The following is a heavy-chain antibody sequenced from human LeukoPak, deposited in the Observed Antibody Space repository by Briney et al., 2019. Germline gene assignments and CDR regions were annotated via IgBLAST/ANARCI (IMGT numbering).Heavy chain of an antibody. J-gene: IGHJ2*01. CDR1: GFTFSSYE. D-gene: IGHD2-15*01. CDR3: ARDGLAAATLHWCFDL. CDR2: ISSSGSTI. Sequence: GGSLRLSCAASGFTFSSYEMNWVRQAPGKGPEGVSYISSSGSTIYYADSVKGRFTISRDNARNSLYLQMNSLRAEDTAVYYCARDGLAAATLHWCFDLWGRGTLVTVSS. V-gene: IGHV3-48*03.